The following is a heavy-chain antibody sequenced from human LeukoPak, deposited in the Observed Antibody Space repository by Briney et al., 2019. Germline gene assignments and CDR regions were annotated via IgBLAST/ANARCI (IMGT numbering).Heavy chain of an antibody. CDR1: GGSISSYY. D-gene: IGHD2-15*01. V-gene: IGHV4-59*01. CDR3: ARADRYCSGGSCYVIFDY. Sequence: PSETLSLTCTVSGGSISSYYWSWIRQPPGKGLEWIGYIYYSGSTNYNPSLKSRVTISVDTSKNQFSLKLSSVTAADTAVYYCARADRYCSGGSCYVIFDYWGQGTLVTVSS. J-gene: IGHJ4*02. CDR2: IYYSGST.